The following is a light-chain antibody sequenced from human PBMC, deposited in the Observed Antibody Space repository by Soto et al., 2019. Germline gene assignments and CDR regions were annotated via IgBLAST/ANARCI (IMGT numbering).Light chain of an antibody. V-gene: IGKV3-20*01. J-gene: IGKJ2*01. CDR1: QSVRSSY. Sequence: EIVLTQSPGTLSLSPGERATLSCRASQSVRSSYLAWYQRKPGQAPRLLIYGASSRATGIPDRFSGSGSGTDFTLTISRLEPEDFAVFYCQQYAGSPYTFGQGTKLEIQ. CDR3: QQYAGSPYT. CDR2: GAS.